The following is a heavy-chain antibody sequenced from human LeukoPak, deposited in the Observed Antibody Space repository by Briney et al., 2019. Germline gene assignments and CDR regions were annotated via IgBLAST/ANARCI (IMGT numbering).Heavy chain of an antibody. D-gene: IGHD4-23*01. V-gene: IGHV3-53*01. Sequence: GGSLRLSCAASGFIVSSSYMSWVRQAPGKGLEWVSVIYSGGSTYYADSVKGRFIISRDNSKNTLYLQMNSLRADDTAVYYCARENSQDAFDVWGQGTMDTVSS. CDR3: ARENSQDAFDV. CDR2: IYSGGST. J-gene: IGHJ3*01. CDR1: GFIVSSSY.